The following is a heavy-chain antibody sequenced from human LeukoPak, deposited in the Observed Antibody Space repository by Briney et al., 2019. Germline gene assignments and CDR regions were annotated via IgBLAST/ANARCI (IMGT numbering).Heavy chain of an antibody. CDR3: VRSGYDYDWFDP. CDR2: IIAILDTA. Sequence: ASVKVSCKASGGSFSDYSISWVRQAPGQGPEWMGRIIAILDTAHYTQKFQGRFTITADKSTTTVYMELSSLRSDDTAVYYCVRSGYDYDWFDPWGQGTLVTVSS. CDR1: GGSFSDYS. V-gene: IGHV1-69*08. J-gene: IGHJ5*02. D-gene: IGHD5-12*01.